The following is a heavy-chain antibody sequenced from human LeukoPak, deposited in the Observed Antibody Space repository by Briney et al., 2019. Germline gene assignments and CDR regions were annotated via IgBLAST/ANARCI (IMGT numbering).Heavy chain of an antibody. CDR2: IWYDGSNK. V-gene: IGHV3-33*06. D-gene: IGHD3-10*01. CDR3: AKGRGWFGESDFDY. Sequence: GGSLRLSCAASGFTFSSYGMHWVRQAPGKGLEWVAVIWYDGSNKYYADSVKGRFTISRVNSKNTLYLQMNSLRAEDTAVYYCAKGRGWFGESDFDYWGQGTLVTVSS. CDR1: GFTFSSYG. J-gene: IGHJ4*02.